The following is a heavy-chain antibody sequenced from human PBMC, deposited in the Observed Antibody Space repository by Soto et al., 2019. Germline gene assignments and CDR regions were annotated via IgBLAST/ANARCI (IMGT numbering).Heavy chain of an antibody. V-gene: IGHV4-59*01. Sequence: WETLSLTCTVSGGSISSYYWSWIRQPPGKGLEWIGYIYYSGSTNYNPSLKGRVTISVDTSKNQFSLKLSSVTAADTAVYYCARGYESSQLRIGTFDPWGQGTLVTVSS. J-gene: IGHJ5*02. CDR3: ARGYESSQLRIGTFDP. D-gene: IGHD3-3*01. CDR1: GGSISSYY. CDR2: IYYSGST.